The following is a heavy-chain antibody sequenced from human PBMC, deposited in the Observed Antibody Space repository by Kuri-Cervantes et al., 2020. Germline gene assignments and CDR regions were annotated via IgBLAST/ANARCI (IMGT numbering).Heavy chain of an antibody. J-gene: IGHJ4*02. CDR2: ISGSGGST. CDR3: AKETLYGGNPWYYFDY. V-gene: IGHV3-23*01. D-gene: IGHD4-23*01. CDR1: GFTFSSYE. Sequence: GGSLNLSCAASGFTFSSYEMNWVRQAPGKGLEWVSAISGSGGSTYYADSVKGRFTISRDNSKNTLYLQMNSLRAEDTAVYYCAKETLYGGNPWYYFDYWGQGTLVTVSS.